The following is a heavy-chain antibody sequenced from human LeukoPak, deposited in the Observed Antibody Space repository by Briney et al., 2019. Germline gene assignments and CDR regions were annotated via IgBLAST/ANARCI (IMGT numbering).Heavy chain of an antibody. V-gene: IGHV3-49*03. Sequence: GGSLRLSCTASGFTFGDYAMSWFRQAPGKGRERVGFIRSKAYGGTTEYAASAKGRFTISRDDSKSIVYLQMNSLKTEDTAVYYCTRDHHCSSTSCYWEIAGIPHMDVWGKGTTVTVSS. CDR3: TRDHHCSSTSCYWEIAGIPHMDV. CDR1: GFTFGDYA. CDR2: IRSKAYGGTT. D-gene: IGHD2-2*01. J-gene: IGHJ6*03.